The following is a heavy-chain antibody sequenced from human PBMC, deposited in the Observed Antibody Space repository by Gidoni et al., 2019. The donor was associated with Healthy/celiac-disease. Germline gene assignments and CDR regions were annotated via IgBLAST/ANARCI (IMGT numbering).Heavy chain of an antibody. Sequence: QVTLRESGPALVKPTQTLTLTCTFSGFYLSTSGMCVSWIRQPPGKALEWLALIDWDDDKYYSTSLKTRLTISKDTSKNQVVLTMTNMDPVDTATYYCARINEYGDYGMHYYFDYWGQGTLVTVSS. CDR3: ARINEYGDYGMHYYFDY. D-gene: IGHD4-17*01. CDR1: GFYLSTSGMC. CDR2: IDWDDDK. J-gene: IGHJ4*02. V-gene: IGHV2-70*01.